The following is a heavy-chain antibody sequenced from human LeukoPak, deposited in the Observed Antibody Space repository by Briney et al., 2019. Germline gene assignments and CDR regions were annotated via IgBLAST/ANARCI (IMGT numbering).Heavy chain of an antibody. CDR3: ARSRSGYYMDV. V-gene: IGHV3-48*01. D-gene: IGHD3-10*01. J-gene: IGHJ6*03. Sequence: GGSLRLSCAASGFTLSSYSMNWVRQAPGKGLKWVPHITSGGSTISYADSVKGRFTISRDIAKNSLYLQMNSLRAEDTAVYYCARSRSGYYMDVWGKGTTVTVSS. CDR1: GFTLSSYS. CDR2: ITSGGSTI.